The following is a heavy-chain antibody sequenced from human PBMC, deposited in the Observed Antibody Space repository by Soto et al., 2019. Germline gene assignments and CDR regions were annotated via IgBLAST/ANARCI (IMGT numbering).Heavy chain of an antibody. J-gene: IGHJ6*02. V-gene: IGHV3-30*18. CDR3: AKDSPTYGLGMEV. D-gene: IGHD3-10*01. CDR2: ITYVGDNK. CDR1: GFAFKSYA. Sequence: PPGSLRLSCAASGFAFKSYAMQWFRPAQGKGLEWVAVITYVGDNKYYSDYVRGRFTISRDNSKNTLYLQMNSLRPEDMAVYYCAKDSPTYGLGMEVWGQGTTVTVSS.